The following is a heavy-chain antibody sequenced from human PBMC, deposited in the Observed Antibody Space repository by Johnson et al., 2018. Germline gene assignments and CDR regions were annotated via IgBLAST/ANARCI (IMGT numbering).Heavy chain of an antibody. CDR3: ARDPGSSTGEYFQH. CDR1: GFTFSDYY. D-gene: IGHD2-15*01. Sequence: QVQLVQSGGGLAKPGGSLRLSCEASGFTFSDYYMSWIRQAPGKGLEWVSYLSSSGSTIYYAASVKGRIPISRDNAKNSLSLQMKSLRAEDTAVDYCARDPGSSTGEYFQHWGKGTLVTVSS. J-gene: IGHJ1*01. CDR2: LSSSGSTI. V-gene: IGHV3-11*04.